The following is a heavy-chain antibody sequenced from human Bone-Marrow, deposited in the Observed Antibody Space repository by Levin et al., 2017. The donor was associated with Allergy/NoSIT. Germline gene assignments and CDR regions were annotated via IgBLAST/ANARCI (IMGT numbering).Heavy chain of an antibody. V-gene: IGHV3-7*01. CDR1: GLTFSKNW. CDR3: ANGTGIGY. D-gene: IGHD1-26*01. Sequence: GESLKISCIVSGLTFSKNWMNWIRQAPGKGLEWVATIKQDGSEEFYVDSVKGRFIISRDNAKNSLYLQMNSLRGDDTAVYYCANGTGIGYWGQGTLVIVSS. CDR2: IKQDGSEE. J-gene: IGHJ4*02.